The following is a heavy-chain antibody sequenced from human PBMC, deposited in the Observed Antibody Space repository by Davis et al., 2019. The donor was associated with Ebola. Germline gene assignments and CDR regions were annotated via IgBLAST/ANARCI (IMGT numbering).Heavy chain of an antibody. J-gene: IGHJ5*02. Sequence: ASVKVSCKASGYTFTSYGISWVRQATGQGLEWMGWMNPNSGNTGYAQKFQGRVTMTRNTSISTAYMELSSLRSEDTAVYYCARRRKLVYYYGSIDPWGQGTLVTVSS. D-gene: IGHD3-10*01. CDR3: ARRRKLVYYYGSIDP. CDR2: MNPNSGNT. V-gene: IGHV1-8*02. CDR1: GYTFTSYG.